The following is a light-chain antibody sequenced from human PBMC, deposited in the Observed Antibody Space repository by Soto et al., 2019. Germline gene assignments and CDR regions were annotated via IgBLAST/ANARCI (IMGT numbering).Light chain of an antibody. J-gene: IGLJ1*01. CDR3: SSYAGSNNFV. Sequence: QSALTQPPSASGFPGQSVTISCTGISSDVGYYDYVSWYQQHPGKAPKLVIYEVTKRPSGVPDRVSASKSGNTASLTVSGLRAEDEADYYCSSYAGSNNFVFGSGTKVTVL. V-gene: IGLV2-8*01. CDR2: EVT. CDR1: SSDVGYYDY.